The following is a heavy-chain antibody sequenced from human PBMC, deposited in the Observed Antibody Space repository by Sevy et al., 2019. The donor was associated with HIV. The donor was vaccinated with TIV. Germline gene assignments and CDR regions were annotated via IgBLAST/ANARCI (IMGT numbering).Heavy chain of an antibody. V-gene: IGHV2-5*01. CDR2: IYWNDSK. J-gene: IGHJ3*01. CDR1: GFSLSTYGEG. Sequence: SGPTLVNPTQTLTLTCTFSGFSLSTYGEGVGWIRQPPGKALEWLAIIYWNDSKRYSPSLKSRLTITKDTSKNQDVLKMTNMDPVDTATYYCAHRLLVGTTQIDTFDVWGQGTMVTVSS. CDR3: AHRLLVGTTQIDTFDV. D-gene: IGHD1-1*01.